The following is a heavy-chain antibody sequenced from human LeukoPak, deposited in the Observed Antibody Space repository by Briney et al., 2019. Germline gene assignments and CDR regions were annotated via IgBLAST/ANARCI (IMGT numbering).Heavy chain of an antibody. J-gene: IGHJ6*03. Sequence: SLKVSCKASGGTFSSYAISWGPQAPGQRLEWMGGIIPIFGTANHAQKFQGRVTITADASTSTAYMELSSLRSEDTAVYYCARDNDFWSGYYSGAPNHYYYYMDVWGKGTTVTVSS. CDR3: ARDNDFWSGYYSGAPNHYYYYMDV. V-gene: IGHV1-69*13. CDR2: IIPIFGTA. D-gene: IGHD3-3*01. CDR1: GGTFSSYA.